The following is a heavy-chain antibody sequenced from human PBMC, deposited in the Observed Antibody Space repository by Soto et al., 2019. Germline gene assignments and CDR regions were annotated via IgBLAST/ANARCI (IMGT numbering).Heavy chain of an antibody. CDR1: GGSISSYY. V-gene: IGHV4-59*01. CDR3: ARDIAAAG. Sequence: PSETLSLTCTVSGGSISSYYWSWIRQPPGKGLEWIGYIYYSGSTNYNPSLKSRVTISVDTSKNQFSLKLSSVTAADTAVYYCARDIAAAGWGQGTLVTVSS. CDR2: IYYSGST. J-gene: IGHJ4*02. D-gene: IGHD6-13*01.